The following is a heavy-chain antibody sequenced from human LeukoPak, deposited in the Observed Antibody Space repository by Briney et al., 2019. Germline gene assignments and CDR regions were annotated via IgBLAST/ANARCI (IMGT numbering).Heavy chain of an antibody. V-gene: IGHV4-38-2*02. J-gene: IGHJ4*02. Sequence: PSETLSLTCTVSGYSISSGYYWGWIRRPPGKGLEWIGSIYHSGSTYYNPSLKSRVTISVDTSKNQFSLKLTSVTAADTAVYYCARDTGNKYYDFWSGYYTRPFDYWGQGTLVTVSS. CDR3: ARDTGNKYYDFWSGYYTRPFDY. D-gene: IGHD3-3*01. CDR1: GYSISSGYY. CDR2: IYHSGST.